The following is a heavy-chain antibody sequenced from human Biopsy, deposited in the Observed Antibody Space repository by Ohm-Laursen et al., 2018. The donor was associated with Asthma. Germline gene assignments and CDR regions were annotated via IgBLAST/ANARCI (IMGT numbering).Heavy chain of an antibody. V-gene: IGHV2-5*01. CDR2: IYWIDDK. CDR3: ARAIRLEDFLTGSFTSYFDN. D-gene: IGHD3/OR15-3a*01. CDR1: GFSLKIGAVG. Sequence: TQTLTLTCTFSGFSLKIGAVGVGWIRQPPGKAPECLAVIYWIDDKYYSPSLRNRLTVSKDTSRNRVVPAMTNMEPRDTATYFCARAIRLEDFLTGSFTSYFDNWDLGTPVSVS. J-gene: IGHJ4*01.